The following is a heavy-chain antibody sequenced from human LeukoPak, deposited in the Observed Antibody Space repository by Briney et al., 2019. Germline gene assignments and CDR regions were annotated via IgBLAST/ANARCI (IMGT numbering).Heavy chain of an antibody. J-gene: IGHJ4*02. CDR1: GFTFSSYG. CDR3: ARPFYYYDSSGYPLSY. D-gene: IGHD3-22*01. Sequence: GRSLRLSCAASGFTFSSYGMHWARQAPGKGLEWVAVISYDGSNKYYADSVKGRFTISRDNSKNTLYLQMNSLRAEDTAVYYCARPFYYYDSSGYPLSYWGQGTLVTVSS. CDR2: ISYDGSNK. V-gene: IGHV3-30*03.